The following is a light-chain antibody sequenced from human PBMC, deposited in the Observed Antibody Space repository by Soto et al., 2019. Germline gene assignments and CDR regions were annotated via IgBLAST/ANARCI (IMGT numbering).Light chain of an antibody. CDR1: QSVSSSY. J-gene: IGKJ4*01. CDR2: GAS. V-gene: IGKV3-15*01. CDR3: QHYNNWIAS. Sequence: IVLTQSPYTLSLSPGERATLSCRASQSVSSSYLAWYQQKPGQAPRLLIYGASTRATGIPVRFSGSGSGTEFTLTISSLQSEDFAVYYCQHYNNWIASFGGGTKVDIK.